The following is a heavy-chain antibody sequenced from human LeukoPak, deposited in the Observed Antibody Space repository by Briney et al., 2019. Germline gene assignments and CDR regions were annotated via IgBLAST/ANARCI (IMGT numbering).Heavy chain of an antibody. V-gene: IGHV1-69*04. CDR1: GGTFSSYA. CDR3: ARGFRIFGVVTAIFDY. J-gene: IGHJ4*02. CDR2: IIPILGIA. D-gene: IGHD3-3*01. Sequence: SVKVSCKASGGTFSSYAISWVRQAPGQGLEWMGRIIPILGIANYAQKFQGRVTITADKSTSTAYMELSGLRSEDTAVYYCARGFRIFGVVTAIFDYWGQGTLVTVSS.